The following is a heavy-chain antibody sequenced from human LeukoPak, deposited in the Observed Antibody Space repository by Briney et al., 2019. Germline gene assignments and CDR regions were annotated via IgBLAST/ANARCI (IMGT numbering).Heavy chain of an antibody. V-gene: IGHV3-30*03. D-gene: IGHD4-17*01. J-gene: IGHJ6*03. Sequence: GGSLRLSCAASGFTFSTYGMHWVRQAPGKGLEWVAIISYDGSNKYYADSVKGRFTISTDNSKNTVYLQMNSLRAEDTAVYYCARPHLSYGDIRDFYYYYMDVWGKGTTVTVSS. CDR2: ISYDGSNK. CDR3: ARPHLSYGDIRDFYYYYMDV. CDR1: GFTFSTYG.